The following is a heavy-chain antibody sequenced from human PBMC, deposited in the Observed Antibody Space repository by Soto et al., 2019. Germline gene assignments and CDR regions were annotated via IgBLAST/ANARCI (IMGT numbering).Heavy chain of an antibody. CDR3: ARHHGPTTSEKRFDP. V-gene: IGHV1-18*01. Sequence: QVHLVQSGVEVKTPGASVKVSCQASGYTFFTYDISWVRQAPGQGLEWMGWISTYSGDTKYAQKFQGRVTMTTDTPTTTAYLELRSLRSDDTAVYYCARHHGPTTSEKRFDPWGQGTLVTVSS. CDR1: GYTFFTYD. D-gene: IGHD5-12*01. J-gene: IGHJ5*02. CDR2: ISTYSGDT.